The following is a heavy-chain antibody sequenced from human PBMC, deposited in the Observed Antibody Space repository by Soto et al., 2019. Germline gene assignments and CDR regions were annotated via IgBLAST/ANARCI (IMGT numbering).Heavy chain of an antibody. CDR1: GFTFSSYA. CDR2: ISYDGSNK. J-gene: IGHJ4*02. D-gene: IGHD3-3*01. V-gene: IGHV3-30-3*01. Sequence: QVQLVESGGGVVQPGRSLRLSCAASGFTFSSYAMHWVRQAPGKGLEWVAVISYDGSNKYYADSVKGRFTISRDNSKNTRYLHMNVLRAEDTVVYYCARVPFSSGRAHFDYWGQGTLVTVSS. CDR3: ARVPFSSGRAHFDY.